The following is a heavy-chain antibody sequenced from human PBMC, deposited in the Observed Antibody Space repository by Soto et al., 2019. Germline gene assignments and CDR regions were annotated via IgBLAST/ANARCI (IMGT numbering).Heavy chain of an antibody. CDR2: IYYSGST. CDR3: ARQRRGGYWFAP. CDR1: GGSISSGDYY. J-gene: IGHJ5*02. Sequence: SETLSLTCTVSGGSISSGDYYWSWIRQPPGKGLEWIGYIYYSGSTYYNPSLKSRVTISVDTSKNQFSLKLTSVTAADTALYYCARQRRGGYWFAPWGQGTPVTVSS. V-gene: IGHV4-30-4*01.